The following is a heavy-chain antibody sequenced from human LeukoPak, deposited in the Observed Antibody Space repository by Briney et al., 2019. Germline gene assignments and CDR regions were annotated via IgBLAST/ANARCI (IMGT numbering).Heavy chain of an antibody. Sequence: PSETLSLTCTVSGITIRTTSYYWGWIRQSPGRGLEGFGSIFYSESTYYNPSLESRITISVEPSKNQFSLKLSSVTAADTAVYYCARVKYDYVWGSYRDIDLTDYWGQGTLVTVSS. V-gene: IGHV4-39*07. CDR1: GITIRTTSYY. CDR3: ARVKYDYVWGSYRDIDLTDY. D-gene: IGHD3-16*02. J-gene: IGHJ4*02. CDR2: IFYSEST.